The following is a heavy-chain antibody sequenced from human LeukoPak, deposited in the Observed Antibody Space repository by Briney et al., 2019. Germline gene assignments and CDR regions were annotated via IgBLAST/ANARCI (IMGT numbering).Heavy chain of an antibody. D-gene: IGHD3-22*01. V-gene: IGHV4-30-4*07. J-gene: IGHJ4*02. Sequence: PSETLSLTCAVSGGSISSGGYSWSWIRQPPGKGLEWIGYIYYSGSTYYNPSLKSRVTISVDTSKNQFSLKLSSVTAADTAVYYCARELSGSIDYWGQGTLVTVSS. CDR3: ARELSGSIDY. CDR2: IYYSGST. CDR1: GGSISSGGYS.